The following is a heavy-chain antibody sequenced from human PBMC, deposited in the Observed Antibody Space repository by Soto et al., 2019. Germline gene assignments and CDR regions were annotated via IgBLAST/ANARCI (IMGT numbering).Heavy chain of an antibody. D-gene: IGHD3-22*01. Sequence: PGGSLRSSCAASGFTLSSDAMSWVRQAPGKGLEWVSAISGSGGSTHYAYSVKGRFTISRDNSKNTLYLQMNSPRADDTAVYYCAKDSSYDSPGYKRFGYWGRGTIVTVSS. J-gene: IGHJ4*02. CDR3: AKDSSYDSPGYKRFGY. CDR2: ISGSGGST. CDR1: GFTLSSDA. V-gene: IGHV3-23*01.